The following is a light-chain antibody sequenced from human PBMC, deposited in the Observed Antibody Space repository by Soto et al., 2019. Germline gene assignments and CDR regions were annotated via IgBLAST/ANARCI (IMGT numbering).Light chain of an antibody. CDR3: SSYTSSSTWV. J-gene: IGLJ3*02. Sequence: QSALTQPASVSGSPGQSITISCTGTSSDVGGYNYVSWYQQHPGKAPKLMIYDVSNRPSGVSNRFSGSKSGNTASLTISGLQAEDEADYYCSSYTSSSTWVFGGGTPLTVL. CDR1: SSDVGGYNY. V-gene: IGLV2-14*01. CDR2: DVS.